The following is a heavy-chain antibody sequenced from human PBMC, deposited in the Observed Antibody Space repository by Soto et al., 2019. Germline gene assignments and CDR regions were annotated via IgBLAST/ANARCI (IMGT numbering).Heavy chain of an antibody. J-gene: IGHJ1*01. D-gene: IGHD3-10*01. CDR1: GFSLSASGVG. CDR2: IYWDDDK. CDR3: VHSRGGNGSPFDL. Sequence: QITLEESGPTLVKPTQTLMLTCTYSGFSLSASGVGVGWTRQPPGKTPEWLAVIYWDDDKRYSPSLRNRLTNTKDPSRNQVVLGMTNLDPVDTATYYCVHSRGGNGSPFDLRGQGTLVTVSS. V-gene: IGHV2-5*02.